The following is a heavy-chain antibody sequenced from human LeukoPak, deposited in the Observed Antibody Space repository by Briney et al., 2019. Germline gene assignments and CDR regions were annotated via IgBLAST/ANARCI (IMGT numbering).Heavy chain of an antibody. D-gene: IGHD3-22*01. J-gene: IGHJ4*02. V-gene: IGHV4-39*07. Sequence: SETLSLTCTVSGGSISSSSYYWGWIRQPPGKGLEWIGSIYYSGSTYYNPSLKSRVTISVDTSKNQFSLKLSSVTAADTAVYYCARDPHYYDSSWGQGTLVTVSS. CDR3: ARDPHYYDSS. CDR2: IYYSGST. CDR1: GGSISSSSYY.